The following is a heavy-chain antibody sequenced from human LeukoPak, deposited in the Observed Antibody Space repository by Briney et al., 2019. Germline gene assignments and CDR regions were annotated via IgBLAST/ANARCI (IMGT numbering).Heavy chain of an antibody. CDR1: GYSFIKYW. J-gene: IGHJ4*02. CDR3: ARHEDGGTCTY. V-gene: IGHV5-51*01. CDR2: IYPGDSTP. Sequence: GESLKISCKGSGYSFIKYWIAWVRHMPGKGLEWMGIIYPGDSTPRYSPSIQGQVTFSADKSINTAYLQWSSLKASDNAMYYCARHEDGGTCTYWGQGTLVTVSS.